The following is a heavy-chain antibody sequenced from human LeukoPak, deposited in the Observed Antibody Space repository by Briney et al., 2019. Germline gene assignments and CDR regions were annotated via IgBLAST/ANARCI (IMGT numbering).Heavy chain of an antibody. CDR1: GFTFSSYS. CDR3: ARDREAAANPFDY. D-gene: IGHD6-13*01. V-gene: IGHV3-21*01. J-gene: IGHJ4*02. Sequence: GGSLRLSCAASGFTFSSYSMNWVRQAPGKGLEWVSSISSSSSYIYYADSVKGRFTISRDNAKNSLYLQMNSLRAEDTAVYYCARDREAAANPFDYWGQGTLVTVSS. CDR2: ISSSSSYI.